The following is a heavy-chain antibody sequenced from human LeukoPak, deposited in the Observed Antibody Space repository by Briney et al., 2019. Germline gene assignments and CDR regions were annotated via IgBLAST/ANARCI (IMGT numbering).Heavy chain of an antibody. Sequence: ASVKVSCKASGYTFTGYYMHWVRQAPGQGLEWMGWINPNSGGTNYAQKFQGRVTMTGDTSISTAYMELSRLRSDDTAVYYCARDLSAYCGGDCHGDWFDPWGQGTLVTVSS. D-gene: IGHD2-21*01. CDR2: INPNSGGT. J-gene: IGHJ5*02. CDR1: GYTFTGYY. CDR3: ARDLSAYCGGDCHGDWFDP. V-gene: IGHV1-2*02.